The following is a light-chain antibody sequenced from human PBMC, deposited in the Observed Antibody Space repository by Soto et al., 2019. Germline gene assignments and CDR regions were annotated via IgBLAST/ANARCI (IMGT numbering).Light chain of an antibody. J-gene: IGKJ4*01. CDR2: GIS. CDR3: QQYNNWPFT. V-gene: IGKV3-15*01. Sequence: EIVMTQSPATLSVSPGERATLSCRSSERVGSNLAWYQQKPGQAPRLLMYGISIRGTGVPARFSGSGSETEFTLTISSLQSEDFVVYYCQQYNNWPFTFGGGTKVEI. CDR1: ERVGSN.